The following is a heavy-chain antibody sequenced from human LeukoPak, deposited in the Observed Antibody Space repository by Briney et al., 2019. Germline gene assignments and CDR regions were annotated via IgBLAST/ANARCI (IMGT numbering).Heavy chain of an antibody. Sequence: GGSLRLSCAASGFTYSSHNMHWVRQAPGKGLEWAALISSDGANKYYAASVKGRFTISRDNSENTLFLQMNSLRAEDTAVYYCARDQGYSYGHSFDYWGQGTLVTVSS. V-gene: IGHV3-30-3*01. J-gene: IGHJ4*02. CDR1: GFTYSSHN. CDR3: ARDQGYSYGHSFDY. CDR2: ISSDGANK. D-gene: IGHD5-18*01.